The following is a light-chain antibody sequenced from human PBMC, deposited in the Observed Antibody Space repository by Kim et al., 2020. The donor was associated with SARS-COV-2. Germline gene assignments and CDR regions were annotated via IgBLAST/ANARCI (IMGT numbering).Light chain of an antibody. Sequence: PAKTARITCGGKNIGSKSVPWYQQKPRQAPGLVIYYDSDRPSGIPERFSGSNSGNTATLTISRGEAGDEADYYCQVWDSSSDHPVFGGGTQLTFL. J-gene: IGLJ3*02. CDR3: QVWDSSSDHPV. CDR1: NIGSKS. V-gene: IGLV3-21*04. CDR2: YDS.